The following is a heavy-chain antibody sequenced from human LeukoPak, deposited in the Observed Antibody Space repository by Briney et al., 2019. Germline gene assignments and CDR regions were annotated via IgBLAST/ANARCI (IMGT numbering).Heavy chain of an antibody. CDR1: GFTFSSYE. CDR3: ARAKRGYSYGYYHYFDY. V-gene: IGHV3-30*02. CDR2: IRYDGSNK. Sequence: GGSLRLSCAASGFTFSSYEMNWVRQAPGKGLEWVAFIRYDGSNKYYADSLKGRFTISRDNAKNSLYLQMNSLRAEDTAVYYCARAKRGYSYGYYHYFDYWGQGTLVTVSS. D-gene: IGHD5-18*01. J-gene: IGHJ4*02.